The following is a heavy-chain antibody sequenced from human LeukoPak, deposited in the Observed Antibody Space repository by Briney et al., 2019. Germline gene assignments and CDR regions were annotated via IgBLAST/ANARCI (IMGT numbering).Heavy chain of an antibody. CDR3: ARDTGYGDYVGSFDY. Sequence: VASVKVSCKASGYTLTGYYMHWVRQAPGQGLEWMGWINPNSGGTNYAQKFQGRVTMTRDTSISTAYMELSRLRSDDTAVYYCARDTGYGDYVGSFDYWGQGTLVTVSS. CDR1: GYTLTGYY. CDR2: INPNSGGT. D-gene: IGHD4-17*01. J-gene: IGHJ4*02. V-gene: IGHV1-2*02.